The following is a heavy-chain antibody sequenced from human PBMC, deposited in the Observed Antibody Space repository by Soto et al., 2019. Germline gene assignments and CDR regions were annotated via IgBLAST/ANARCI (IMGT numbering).Heavy chain of an antibody. Sequence: SETLSLTCTVSGGSISGYYWSWIRQPPGKGLEWIGYIYYSGTTNYNPSLKSRVTISVDTSKNQFSLKLSSVTAADTAVYYCARHISSLARPDFDYWGQGTLVTVSS. V-gene: IGHV4-59*08. J-gene: IGHJ4*02. CDR3: ARHISSLARPDFDY. CDR2: IYYSGTT. CDR1: GGSISGYY. D-gene: IGHD3-3*02.